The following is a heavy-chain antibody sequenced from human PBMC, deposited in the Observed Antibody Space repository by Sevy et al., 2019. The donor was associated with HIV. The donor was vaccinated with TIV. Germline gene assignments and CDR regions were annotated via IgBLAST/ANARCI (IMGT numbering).Heavy chain of an antibody. CDR3: AREAGYSTGWSPGNY. CDR1: GFTFSSHA. Sequence: VGSLRLSCAASGFTFSSHAMHWVRQAPGKGLEWVALISYDGVIKYYAESVKGRFTISRDNSKNTLYLQMNSLRADDTAVYYCAREAGYSTGWSPGNYWGQGTLVTVSS. J-gene: IGHJ4*02. CDR2: ISYDGVIK. D-gene: IGHD6-19*01. V-gene: IGHV3-30*14.